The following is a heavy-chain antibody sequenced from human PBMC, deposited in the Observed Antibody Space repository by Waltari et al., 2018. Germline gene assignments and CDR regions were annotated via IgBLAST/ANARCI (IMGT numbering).Heavy chain of an antibody. CDR2: IYYSGST. J-gene: IGHJ5*02. V-gene: IGHV4-59*01. CDR1: GGSISSYY. D-gene: IGHD6-19*01. Sequence: QVQLQESGPGLVKPSETLSLPCTVSGGSISSYYWSWIRQPPGKGLEWIGYIYYSGSTNYNPSLKSRVTISVDTSKNQFSLKLSSVTAADTAVYYCARGKPKQWLGGGHWFDPWGQGTLVTVSS. CDR3: ARGKPKQWLGGGHWFDP.